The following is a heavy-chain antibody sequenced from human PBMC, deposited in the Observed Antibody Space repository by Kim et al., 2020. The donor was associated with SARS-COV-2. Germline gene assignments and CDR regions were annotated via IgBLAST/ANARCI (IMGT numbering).Heavy chain of an antibody. V-gene: IGHV4-59*01. J-gene: IGHJ6*02. CDR3: ARDGGSYNHYGLDV. CDR2: ISYGGST. CDR1: GGSISKYD. Sequence: SETLSLTCTVSGGSISKYDWTWIRQPPGKGLEWIGHISYGGSTNYNPSLKSRVAMSIATSRTQFSLKLTSVTAADTAFYYCARDGGSYNHYGLDVWGQGT. D-gene: IGHD3-16*01.